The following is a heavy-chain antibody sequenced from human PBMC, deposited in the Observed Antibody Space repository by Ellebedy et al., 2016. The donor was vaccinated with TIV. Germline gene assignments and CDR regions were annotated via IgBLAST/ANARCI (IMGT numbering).Heavy chain of an antibody. CDR1: GFTFSDYS. D-gene: IGHD5-12*01. J-gene: IGHJ4*02. Sequence: GESLKISCAASGFTFSDYSMHWVRQAPGKGLEWVSVISSDGSKKYYADSVKVRFTVSRDNSKNTLYIQMNSLRLEDTAVYDCAREEGLDSGHDPQTDYWGQGTLVIISS. CDR3: AREEGLDSGHDPQTDY. CDR2: ISSDGSKK. V-gene: IGHV3-30*01.